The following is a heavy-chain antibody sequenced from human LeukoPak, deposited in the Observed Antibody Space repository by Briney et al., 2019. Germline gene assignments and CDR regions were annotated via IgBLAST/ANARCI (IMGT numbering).Heavy chain of an antibody. Sequence: PSGTLSLTCTVSGGSISSYYWSWIRQPAGKGLEWIGRIYTSGSTNYNPSLKSRVTMSVDTSKNQFSLKLSSVTAADTAMYYCARVEPDCSSTSCYRTYWYFDLWGRGTLVTVSS. CDR2: IYTSGST. CDR3: ARVEPDCSSTSCYRTYWYFDL. CDR1: GGSISSYY. V-gene: IGHV4-4*07. J-gene: IGHJ2*01. D-gene: IGHD2-2*02.